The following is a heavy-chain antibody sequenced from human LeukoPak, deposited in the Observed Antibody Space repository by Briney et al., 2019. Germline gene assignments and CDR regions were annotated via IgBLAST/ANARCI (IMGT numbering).Heavy chain of an antibody. CDR2: ISGSGGST. CDR1: GFTFSSYA. Sequence: PGGSLRLSCAASGFTFSSYAMSWVRQAPGKGLEWVSAISGSGGSTYYADSVKGRFTISRDNSKNTLYLQMNSLRAEDTAVYYCAKAATTVTPMDYYYGMDVWGQGTTVTVPS. CDR3: AKAATTVTPMDYYYGMDV. D-gene: IGHD4-17*01. J-gene: IGHJ6*02. V-gene: IGHV3-23*01.